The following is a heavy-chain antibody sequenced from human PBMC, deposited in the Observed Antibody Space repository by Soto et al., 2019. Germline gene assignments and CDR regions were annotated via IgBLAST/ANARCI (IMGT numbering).Heavy chain of an antibody. V-gene: IGHV1-3*01. CDR2: INAGNGNT. J-gene: IGHJ4*02. D-gene: IGHD3-9*01. CDR1: GYTFTSYA. CDR3: ARASPVLRYFDWLLANPAFSFDY. Sequence: GASVKVSCKASGYTFTSYAMHWVRQAPGQRLEWMGWINAGNGNTKYSQKFQGRVTITRDTSASTAYMELSSLRSEDTAVYYCARASPVLRYFDWLLANPAFSFDYWGQGTLVTVSS.